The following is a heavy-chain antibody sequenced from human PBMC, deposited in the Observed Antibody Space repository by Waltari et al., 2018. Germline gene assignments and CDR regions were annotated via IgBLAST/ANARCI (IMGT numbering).Heavy chain of an antibody. CDR1: GYSFTSYD. J-gene: IGHJ5*02. V-gene: IGHV1-8*02. Sequence: CKASGYSFTSYDINWVRQAAGQGLEWMGWMNPKNGHTDYAEKFEGRVTMTRNTSINTAYMELTSLTSDDTGVYYCARGLGMVVIPNWFDPWGQGTLVTVSS. CDR2: MNPKNGHT. CDR3: ARGLGMVVIPNWFDP. D-gene: IGHD7-27*01.